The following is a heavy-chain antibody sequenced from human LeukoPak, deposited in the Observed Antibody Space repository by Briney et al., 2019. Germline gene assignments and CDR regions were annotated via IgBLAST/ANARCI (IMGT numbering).Heavy chain of an antibody. CDR3: ARGNYYDSSGPMYYFDY. CDR1: GYTFTSYY. D-gene: IGHD3-22*01. CDR2: INPSGGST. J-gene: IGHJ4*02. V-gene: IGHV1-46*01. Sequence: GASVKVSCKASGYTFTSYYMHWVRQAPGQGLEWMGIINPSGGSTSYAQKFQSRVTMTRDTSTSTVYMELSSLRSEDTAVYYCARGNYYDSSGPMYYFDYWGQGTLVTVSS.